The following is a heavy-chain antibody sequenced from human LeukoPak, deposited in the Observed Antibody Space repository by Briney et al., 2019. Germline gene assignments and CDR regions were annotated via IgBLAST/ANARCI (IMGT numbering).Heavy chain of an antibody. CDR1: GYTFTSYD. CDR2: MNPNSGNT. CDR3: ARGPDTILYAFDI. Sequence: ASAKVSCKASGYTFTSYDINWVRQATGQGLEWMGWMNPNSGNTGYAQKFQGRVTITRNTSISTAYMELSSLRSEDTAVYYCARGPDTILYAFDIWGQGTMVTVPS. V-gene: IGHV1-8*03. D-gene: IGHD3-3*01. J-gene: IGHJ3*02.